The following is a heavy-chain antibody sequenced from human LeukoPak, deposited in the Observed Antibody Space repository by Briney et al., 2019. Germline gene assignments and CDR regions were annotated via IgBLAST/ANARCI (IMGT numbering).Heavy chain of an antibody. CDR1: GGTFSSYA. V-gene: IGHV1-69*06. CDR3: ASSRVRGVITSFDY. Sequence: SVKVSCKASGGTFSSYAISWVRQAPGQGLEWMGGIIPIFGTANYAQKFQGRVTITADKSTSTAYMELSGLRSEDTAVYYCASSRVRGVITSFDYWGQGTLVTVSS. CDR2: IIPIFGTA. J-gene: IGHJ4*02. D-gene: IGHD3-10*01.